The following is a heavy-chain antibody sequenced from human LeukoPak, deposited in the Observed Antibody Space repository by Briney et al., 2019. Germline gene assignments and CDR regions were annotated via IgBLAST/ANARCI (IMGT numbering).Heavy chain of an antibody. CDR3: AKDHRMDIVATIRIGGYYFDY. V-gene: IGHV3-13*01. CDR1: GFTFSSYD. D-gene: IGHD5-12*01. J-gene: IGHJ4*02. Sequence: GGSLRLSCAASGFTFSSYDMHWVRQATGKGLEWVSAIGTAGDTYYADSVKGRFTISRDNSKNTLYLQMNSLRAEDTAVYYCAKDHRMDIVATIRIGGYYFDYWGQGTLVTVSS. CDR2: IGTAGDT.